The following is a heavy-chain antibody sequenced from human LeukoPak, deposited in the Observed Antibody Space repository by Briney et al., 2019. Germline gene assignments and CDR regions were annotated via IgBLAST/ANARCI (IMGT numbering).Heavy chain of an antibody. CDR3: VAYNYYYYYMDV. CDR2: IYYSGST. J-gene: IGHJ6*03. V-gene: IGHV4-59*01. D-gene: IGHD1-14*01. Sequence: PSETLSLTCTVSGGSIRSYYWSWIRQPPGKGLEWIAYIYYSGSTNYNPSLKSRVTISVDTSKNQFSLKLSSVTAADTAVYYCVAYNYYYYYMDVWGKGTTVTISS. CDR1: GGSIRSYY.